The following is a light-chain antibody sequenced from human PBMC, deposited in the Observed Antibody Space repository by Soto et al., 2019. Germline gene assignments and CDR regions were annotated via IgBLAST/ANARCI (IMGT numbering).Light chain of an antibody. Sequence: DIQMTQSPSSLSASVGDRVTITCRASQNIRNYLNWYQQRPGKTPYLVVYAASNLRGGVPSRFSGSGSGTVFTLTINSLQPEDFATYYCQQIHSTSSYTFGQGTRVDIK. J-gene: IGKJ2*01. V-gene: IGKV1-39*01. CDR3: QQIHSTSSYT. CDR1: QNIRNY. CDR2: AAS.